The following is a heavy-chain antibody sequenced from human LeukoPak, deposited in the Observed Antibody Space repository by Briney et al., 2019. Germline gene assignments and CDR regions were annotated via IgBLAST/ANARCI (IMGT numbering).Heavy chain of an antibody. CDR3: ARDLMTGTLGVDWSDP. Sequence: GGPLRLSCVASGFTFNIYSMYWVRQAPGKGLEWVASFTRSGIHIYYADSVKGRFTISRDNANNSLYLQMNSLRGEDTAVYYCARDLMTGTLGVDWSDPWGQGTLVTVSS. CDR2: FTRSGIHI. J-gene: IGHJ5*02. D-gene: IGHD1-20*01. CDR1: GFTFNIYS. V-gene: IGHV3-21*01.